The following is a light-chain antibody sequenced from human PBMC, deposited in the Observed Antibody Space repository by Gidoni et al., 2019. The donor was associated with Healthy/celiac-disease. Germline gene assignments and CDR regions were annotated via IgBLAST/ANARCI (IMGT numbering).Light chain of an antibody. CDR2: AAS. J-gene: IGKJ1*01. CDR1: QSISSY. CDR3: QQSYSTPPWT. Sequence: DIQMTQSPSSLSASVGDRVTITCRASQSISSYLNWYQQKPGKAPKLLIYAASSLQSGVPSRFSGSGSGTDFTLTISSLQPEDFATYYCQQSYSTPPWTFXQXTKVELK. V-gene: IGKV1-39*01.